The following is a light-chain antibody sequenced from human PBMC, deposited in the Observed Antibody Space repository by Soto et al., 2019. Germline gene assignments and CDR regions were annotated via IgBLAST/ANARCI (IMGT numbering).Light chain of an antibody. CDR2: DAS. J-gene: IGKJ3*01. Sequence: EIVVTQSPATLSVSPGERATLSFRASQSVSSNVAWYQQKPGQVPRLLIYDASTRATGIPARFSGSGSGTEFTLTISSLQSEDFAVYYCQQYNDWPLFGPGTKVDI. V-gene: IGKV3-15*01. CDR3: QQYNDWPL. CDR1: QSVSSN.